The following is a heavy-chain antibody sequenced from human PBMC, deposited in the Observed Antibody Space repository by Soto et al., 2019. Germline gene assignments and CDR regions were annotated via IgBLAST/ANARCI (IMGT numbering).Heavy chain of an antibody. CDR1: GYTFTSYD. J-gene: IGHJ6*02. V-gene: IGHV1-8*01. CDR3: ARGSLSRYFDWLLLNYYGMDV. D-gene: IGHD3-9*01. CDR2: MNPNSGNT. Sequence: ASVKVSCKASGYTFTSYDINWVRQATGQGLEWMGWMNPNSGNTGYAQKFQGRVTMTRNTSISTAYMELSSLRSEDTAVYYCARGSLSRYFDWLLLNYYGMDVWGQGTTVTVS.